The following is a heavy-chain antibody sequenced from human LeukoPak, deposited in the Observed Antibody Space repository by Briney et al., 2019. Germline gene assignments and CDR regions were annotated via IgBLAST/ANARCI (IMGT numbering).Heavy chain of an antibody. CDR2: ISGSGGST. CDR3: AKDRAYYDYVWGSYRYSLPMGY. V-gene: IGHV3-23*01. D-gene: IGHD3-16*02. CDR1: GFTFSSYA. Sequence: GGSLRLSCAASGFTFSSYAMSWVRQAPGKGLEWVSAISGSGGSTYYADSVKGRFTISRDNSKNTLYLQMNILRAEDTDVYYCAKDRAYYDYVWGSYRYSLPMGYWGQGTLVTVSS. J-gene: IGHJ4*02.